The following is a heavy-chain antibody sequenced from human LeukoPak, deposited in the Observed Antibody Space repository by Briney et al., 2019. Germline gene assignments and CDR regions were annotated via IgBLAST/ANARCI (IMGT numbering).Heavy chain of an antibody. V-gene: IGHV3-7*01. J-gene: IGHJ4*02. Sequence: GGSLRLSCAGSGFTFSNYWMSWVRQAPGKGLQWVANIKQDGSEKYYVDSVKGRFTISRDNAKNSLYLQMNSLRAEDTAIYYCARGSGYDPFYYYFDYWGQGTLVTVSS. CDR3: ARGSGYDPFYYYFDY. CDR2: IKQDGSEK. D-gene: IGHD5-12*01. CDR1: GFTFSNYW.